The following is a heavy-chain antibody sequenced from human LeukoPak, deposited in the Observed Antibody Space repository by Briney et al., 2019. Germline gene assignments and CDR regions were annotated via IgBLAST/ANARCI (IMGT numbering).Heavy chain of an antibody. D-gene: IGHD2-15*01. CDR2: ISSSSSYN. Sequence: GGSLRLSCAASGFTFSSYSMNWVRQAPGKGLEWVSSISSSSSYNYYAASVKGRFTISRDNAKNSLYLQMNSLRAEDTAVYYCARSALRCSGGSCYYSDYWGQGTLVTVSS. J-gene: IGHJ4*02. CDR3: ARSALRCSGGSCYYSDY. V-gene: IGHV3-21*01. CDR1: GFTFSSYS.